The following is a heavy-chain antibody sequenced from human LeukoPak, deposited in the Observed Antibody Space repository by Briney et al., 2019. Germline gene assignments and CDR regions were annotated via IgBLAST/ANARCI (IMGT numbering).Heavy chain of an antibody. Sequence: SVKVSCKASGGTFSSYAISWVRQAPGQGLEWMGRIIPIFGTANYAQKFQGRVTITTDESTSTAYVELSSLRSEDTAVYYCAIGLRLGELSLYQPFDYWGQGTLVTVSS. V-gene: IGHV1-69*05. J-gene: IGHJ4*02. D-gene: IGHD3-16*02. CDR3: AIGLRLGELSLYQPFDY. CDR1: GGTFSSYA. CDR2: IIPIFGTA.